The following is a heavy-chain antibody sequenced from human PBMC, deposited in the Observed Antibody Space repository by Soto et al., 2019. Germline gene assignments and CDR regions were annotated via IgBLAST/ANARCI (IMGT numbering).Heavy chain of an antibody. CDR2: IVVASGNT. CDR1: GFTFTSSG. V-gene: IGHV1-58*01. J-gene: IGHJ3*02. Sequence: QMQLVQSGPEVKKPGTSVKVSCKTSGFTFTSSGVQWVRQARGQRLERIGWIVVASGNTNYAQKFQERVTITRDMSTSTAYMELSSLRSEDTAVYYCAASKGDAADGFDIWGQGTMVTVSS. D-gene: IGHD3-10*01. CDR3: AASKGDAADGFDI.